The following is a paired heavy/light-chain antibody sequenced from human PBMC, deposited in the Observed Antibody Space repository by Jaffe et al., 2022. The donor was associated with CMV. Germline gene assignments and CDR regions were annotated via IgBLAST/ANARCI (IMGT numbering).Light chain of an antibody. J-gene: IGKJ2*01. CDR2: GAS. CDR1: QAIGSW. V-gene: IGKV1-12*01. CDR3: QQAITFPFT. Sequence: DIQMTQSPSSVSASVGDRVIITCRASQAIGSWLAWYQQKPGKAPKVLIYGASNLESGIPSRFSGSGSGTDFTLTINSLQPEDFATYYCQQAITFPFTFGQGTKLEIK.
Heavy chain of an antibody. V-gene: IGHV3-9*01. D-gene: IGHD3-16*01. CDR2: ISWNSGSR. Sequence: EVQLVESGGGLVQPGRSLRLSCAASGFRFGDYGMHWVRQSPGKGLEWVSGISWNSGSRGYGKSVKGRFTISRDNAKNSLYLEMNSLRSDDTAVYYCTKDTQDGDYVSGLKSRGRYKYYGMDVWGQGTTVTVSS. CDR3: TKDTQDGDYVSGLKSRGRYKYYGMDV. CDR1: GFRFGDYG. J-gene: IGHJ6*02.